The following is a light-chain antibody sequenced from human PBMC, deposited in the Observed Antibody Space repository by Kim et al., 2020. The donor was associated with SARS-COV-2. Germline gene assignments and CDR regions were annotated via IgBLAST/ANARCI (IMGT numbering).Light chain of an antibody. Sequence: APVGDRVTITCRASQSISSYLAWYQQKPGQAPELLIYKASILESGVPSRFSGSGSGTEFTLTISSLQPDDFASFYCQQYKTSPWTFGQGTKVDIK. J-gene: IGKJ1*01. CDR1: QSISSY. CDR3: QQYKTSPWT. V-gene: IGKV1-5*03. CDR2: KAS.